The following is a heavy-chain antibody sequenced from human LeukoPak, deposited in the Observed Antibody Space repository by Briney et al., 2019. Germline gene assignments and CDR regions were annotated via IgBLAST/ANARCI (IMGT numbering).Heavy chain of an antibody. CDR2: INAGNGNT. D-gene: IGHD5-12*01. J-gene: IGHJ4*02. V-gene: IGHV1-3*01. CDR3: VRDRGYSSVSWSY. Sequence: GASVKVSCKASGYTFTSYAMHWVRQAPGQRLEWMGWINAGNGNTKYSQKFQGRVLMTTDTSSSTAYMELRSLRSDDTAVFYCVRDRGYSSVSWSYWGQGTLVTVSS. CDR1: GYTFTSYA.